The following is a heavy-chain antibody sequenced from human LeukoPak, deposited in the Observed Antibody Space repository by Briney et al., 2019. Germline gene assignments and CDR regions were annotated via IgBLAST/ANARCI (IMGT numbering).Heavy chain of an antibody. D-gene: IGHD6-13*01. CDR3: ATVWVAAVKTKYYFDY. CDR2: FDPEDGET. J-gene: IGHJ4*02. Sequence: ASVKVSCKVSGYTLTELSMHWVRQAPGKGLEWMGGFDPEDGETIYAQKFQGRVIMTEDTSTDTAYMELSSLRSEDTAVYYCATVWVAAVKTKYYFDYWGQGTLVTVSS. V-gene: IGHV1-24*01. CDR1: GYTLTELS.